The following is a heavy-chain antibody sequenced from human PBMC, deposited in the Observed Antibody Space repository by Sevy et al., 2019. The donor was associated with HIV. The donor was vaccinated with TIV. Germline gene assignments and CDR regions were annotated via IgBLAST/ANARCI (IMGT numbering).Heavy chain of an antibody. V-gene: IGHV3-30*02. D-gene: IGHD6-13*01. CDR2: IRYDGSDK. J-gene: IGHJ4*02. CDR3: AKDLAGPGRRYFDY. CDR1: GFTFSNFG. Sequence: GGSLRLSCIASGFTFSNFGMHWVRQVPGKGLEWVTFIRYDGSDKYYAASVKGRFTISRDDSKNTLYLQMDSLRPEDTAIYYCAKDLAGPGRRYFDYWGQGTLVTVSS.